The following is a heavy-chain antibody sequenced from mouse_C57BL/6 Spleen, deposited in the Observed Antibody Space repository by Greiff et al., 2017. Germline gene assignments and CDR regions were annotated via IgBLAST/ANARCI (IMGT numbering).Heavy chain of an antibody. D-gene: IGHD4-1*02. J-gene: IGHJ3*01. V-gene: IGHV7-3*01. CDR2: IRNKANGYTT. Sequence: DVMLVESGGGLVQPGGSLSLSCAASGFTFTDYYMSWVRQPPGKALEWLGFIRNKANGYTTEYSASVKGRFTISRDNSQRILYLQMNALRAEDSATYYCARSTGSWFAYWGQGTLVTVSA. CDR3: ARSTGSWFAY. CDR1: GFTFTDYY.